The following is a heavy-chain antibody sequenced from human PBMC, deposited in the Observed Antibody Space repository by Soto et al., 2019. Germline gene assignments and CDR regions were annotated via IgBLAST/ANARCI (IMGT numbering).Heavy chain of an antibody. D-gene: IGHD1-1*01. V-gene: IGHV3-53*01. CDR2: LYDVDGS. CDR3: ATWHEREHAFDV. Sequence: DVQLVESGGGLIQPGESLRLSCAAFGLTISGKKYVAWVRQAPGKGLEWVSALYDVDGSFYADSVTCRFTTPSDSSKTTVYLQMNDLRPDDTAVYYCATWHEREHAFDVWGQGTTVTISS. CDR1: GLTISGKKY. J-gene: IGHJ3*01.